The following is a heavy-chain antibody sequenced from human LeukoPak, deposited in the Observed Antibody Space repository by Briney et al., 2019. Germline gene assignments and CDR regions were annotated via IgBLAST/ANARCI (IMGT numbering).Heavy chain of an antibody. J-gene: IGHJ4*02. D-gene: IGHD3-10*01. CDR3: ARDVGVTMVRGVSDY. V-gene: IGHV1-18*04. CDR1: GYTFTDYY. Sequence: ASVKVSCKASGYTFTDYYIHWVRQAPGQGLEWMGWINTDNGYTNYAQKLQGRVTMTTDTSTSTAYMDLRSLRSDDTAVYYCARDVGVTMVRGVSDYWGQGTLVTVSS. CDR2: INTDNGYT.